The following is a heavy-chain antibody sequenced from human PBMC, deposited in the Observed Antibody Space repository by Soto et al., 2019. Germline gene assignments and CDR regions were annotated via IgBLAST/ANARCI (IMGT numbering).Heavy chain of an antibody. J-gene: IGHJ4*02. V-gene: IGHV1-3*01. Sequence: GASVKVSCKASGYTFTSYYMHWVRQAPGQGLEWMGRINASNGNTRYSQKFQGRVTITRDTSASTAYMELSSLRSEDTAVYYCARDLGGWPDYWGQGTLVTVSS. CDR2: INASNGNT. CDR3: ARDLGGWPDY. D-gene: IGHD2-15*01. CDR1: GYTFTSYY.